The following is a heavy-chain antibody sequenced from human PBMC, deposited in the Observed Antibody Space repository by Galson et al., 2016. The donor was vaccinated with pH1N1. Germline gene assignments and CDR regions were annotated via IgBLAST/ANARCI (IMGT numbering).Heavy chain of an antibody. Sequence: PRLSCAVSGFTFDSHEMNWVRQAPGKGLEWVASISSGGNTMFYADSVKGRFIISRDNAKNSPYLQMNSLRVEDTAVYYCARAYYDPLTRFSGAFDYWGQGTLVTVSS. CDR2: ISSGGNTM. CDR3: ARAYYDPLTRFSGAFDY. J-gene: IGHJ4*02. CDR1: GFTFDSHE. V-gene: IGHV3-48*03. D-gene: IGHD3-9*01.